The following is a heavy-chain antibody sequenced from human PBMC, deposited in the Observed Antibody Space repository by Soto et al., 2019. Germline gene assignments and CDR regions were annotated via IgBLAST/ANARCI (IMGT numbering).Heavy chain of an antibody. V-gene: IGHV4-39*01. D-gene: IGHD3-3*01. Sequence: QLQLQESGPGLVKPSETLSLTCTVSGGSISSSNYYWGWIRQPPGKGLEWIGSIYYSGSTYYNPSLKRRVTISVDTSKNQFSLKLSSVTAADTAVYYCARQRSTYYDFWSGYQPFDYWGQGTLVTVSS. CDR1: GGSISSSNYY. J-gene: IGHJ4*02. CDR2: IYYSGST. CDR3: ARQRSTYYDFWSGYQPFDY.